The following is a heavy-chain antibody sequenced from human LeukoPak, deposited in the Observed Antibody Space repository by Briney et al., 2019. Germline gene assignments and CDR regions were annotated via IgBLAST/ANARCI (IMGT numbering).Heavy chain of an antibody. Sequence: GKSLRLSCVASGFIFSDYAMLWVRQAPGKGLEWMAIISHDATNEYHADSVKGRFTISRDNSKNTLYLQMNSLIPEDTAVYLCARDFGGLRWNYYFDYWGQGTLVTVSS. CDR2: ISHDATNE. D-gene: IGHD4-23*01. CDR1: GFIFSDYA. V-gene: IGHV3-30*04. J-gene: IGHJ4*02. CDR3: ARDFGGLRWNYYFDY.